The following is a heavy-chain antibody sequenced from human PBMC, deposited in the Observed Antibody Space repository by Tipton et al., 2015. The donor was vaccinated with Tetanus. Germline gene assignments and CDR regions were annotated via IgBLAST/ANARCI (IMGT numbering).Heavy chain of an antibody. CDR2: INPDSGGT. D-gene: IGHD2/OR15-2a*01. Sequence: QSGPEVKKPGASVKVSCKAAGYTFTGNYLQWVRQAPGQGLEWMGWINPDSGGTNSAQKFQGRVTMTRDTSISTAYMELSRLRSEDTAIYFCARTSGGTREYYGIKYWGQGTLVTVSS. V-gene: IGHV1-2*02. CDR1: GYTFTGNY. CDR3: ARTSGGTREYYGIKY. J-gene: IGHJ4*02.